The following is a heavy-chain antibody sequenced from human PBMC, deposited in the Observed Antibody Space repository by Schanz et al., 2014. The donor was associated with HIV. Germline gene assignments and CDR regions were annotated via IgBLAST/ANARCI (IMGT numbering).Heavy chain of an antibody. Sequence: QVQLVESGGGVVQPGRSLRLSCAASGFTFSSYGMHWVRQAPGKGLEWVAVIWFDGSNKYYADSVKGRFTISRDNSKKTLYLQMNSLRAGDTAVYYCAKIISGSPYYYYGLDVWGLGTTVTVSS. D-gene: IGHD1-26*01. V-gene: IGHV3-33*06. CDR1: GFTFSSYG. CDR2: IWFDGSNK. J-gene: IGHJ6*02. CDR3: AKIISGSPYYYYGLDV.